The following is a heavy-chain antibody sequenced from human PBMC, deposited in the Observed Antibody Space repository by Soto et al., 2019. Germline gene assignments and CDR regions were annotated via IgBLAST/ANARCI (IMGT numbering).Heavy chain of an antibody. CDR2: ISSSSSYI. V-gene: IGHV3-21*01. D-gene: IGHD6-13*01. CDR1: GFTFSSYS. Sequence: PGGSLRLSCAASGFTFSSYSMNWVRQAPGKGLEWVSSISSSSSYIYYADSVKGRFTISRDNAKNSLYLQMNSLRAEDTAVYYCARERQIAAAGMGWFDPGGEGILVTVSS. J-gene: IGHJ5*02. CDR3: ARERQIAAAGMGWFDP.